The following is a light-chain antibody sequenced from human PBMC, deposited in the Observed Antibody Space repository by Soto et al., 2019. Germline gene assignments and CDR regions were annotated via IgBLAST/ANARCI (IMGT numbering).Light chain of an antibody. CDR1: QTVRNNY. CDR3: PEFGILLLT. Sequence: VSLTKKKRATPSFRASQTVRNNYLAWYQQKPGQAPRLLIYDVSSRATGIPARFSGGGSGTDFTLTISRLEPEDFAVYYCPEFGILLLTFGGGTKVDVK. J-gene: IGKJ4*01. V-gene: IGKV3-20*01. CDR2: DVS.